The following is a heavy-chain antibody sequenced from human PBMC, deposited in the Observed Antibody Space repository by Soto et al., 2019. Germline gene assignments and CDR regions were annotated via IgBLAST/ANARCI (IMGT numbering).Heavy chain of an antibody. D-gene: IGHD6-13*01. CDR3: ARESGSRWYGPIDY. J-gene: IGHJ4*02. V-gene: IGHV3-33*01. Sequence: QVQLVGSGGGVVQPGRSLRLSCAASGFTFSGYGMHWVRQAPDKGLQWVAVIWYDGSNEYYADSVKGRFTISRDNSRNTLYLQMSSLGAEDTAVYYCARESGSRWYGPIDYWGQGTLVTVSS. CDR2: IWYDGSNE. CDR1: GFTFSGYG.